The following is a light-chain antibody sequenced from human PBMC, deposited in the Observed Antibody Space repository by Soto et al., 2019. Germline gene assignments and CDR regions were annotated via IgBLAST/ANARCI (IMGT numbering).Light chain of an antibody. CDR2: DAS. Sequence: DFHMTQSPSTLSASLLYRITNSFRSSQNIRSRLAWFQQKPGKAPKLLIYDASSLESGVPQRFSGSGSGTEFTLTISDVQPEDFAVYYCHQRQSWPRTFGQGTK. CDR1: QNIRSR. V-gene: IGKV1-5*01. CDR3: HQRQSWPRT. J-gene: IGKJ1*01.